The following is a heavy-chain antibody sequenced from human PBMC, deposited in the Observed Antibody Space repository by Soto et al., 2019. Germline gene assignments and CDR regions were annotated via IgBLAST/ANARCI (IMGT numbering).Heavy chain of an antibody. V-gene: IGHV4-30-2*01. CDR1: DGKSRGGGYS. J-gene: IGHJ5*02. Sequence: LTRVVADGKSRGGGYSRSFKQQQPGKGLEWIGYIYHSGSTYYKPSLKSRVTISVDRSKNKFSLKLSSVTAADTAVYYFFTGTGRDRSVYYWFDPCAEPILVTVPS. CDR3: FTGTGRDRSVYYWFDP. CDR2: IYHSGST. D-gene: IGHD3-22*01.